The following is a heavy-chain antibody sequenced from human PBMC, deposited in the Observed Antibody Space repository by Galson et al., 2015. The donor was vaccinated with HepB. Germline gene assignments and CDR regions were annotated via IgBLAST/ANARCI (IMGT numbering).Heavy chain of an antibody. D-gene: IGHD6-13*01. J-gene: IGHJ4*02. V-gene: IGHV6-1*01. CDR2: TYYRSKWYN. CDR1: GDSVSSNSAA. CDR3: ARDEGDYSSSWYYFDY. Sequence: CAISGDSVSSNSAAWNWIRQSPSRGLEWLGRTYYRSKWYNDYAVSVKSRITINPDTSKNQFSLQLNSVTPEDTAVYYCARDEGDYSSSWYYFDYWGQGTLVTVSS.